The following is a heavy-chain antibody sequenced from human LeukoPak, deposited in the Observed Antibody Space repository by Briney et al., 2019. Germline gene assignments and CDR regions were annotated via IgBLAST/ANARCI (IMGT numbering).Heavy chain of an antibody. CDR2: IKQDGSEK. Sequence: PGGSLRLSCAASGFTFSSNWMNWVRQAPGKGLEWVANIKQDGSEKYYVDSVKGRFTISRDNAKNSLYLQMNSPRAEDTAVYYCARDRIAAAGPEGDYWGQGTLVTVSS. J-gene: IGHJ4*02. D-gene: IGHD6-13*01. CDR1: GFTFSSNW. CDR3: ARDRIAAAGPEGDY. V-gene: IGHV3-7*01.